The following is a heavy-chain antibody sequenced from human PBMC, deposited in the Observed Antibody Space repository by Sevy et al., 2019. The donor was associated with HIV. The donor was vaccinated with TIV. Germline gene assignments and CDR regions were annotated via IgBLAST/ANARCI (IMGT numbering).Heavy chain of an antibody. CDR1: GYTFTSYY. D-gene: IGHD2-15*01. CDR2: VNPSGGST. CDR3: ARGSGGRSGWFDP. V-gene: IGHV1-46*01. J-gene: IGHJ5*02. Sequence: ASVKVSCKASGYTFTSYYMNWVRQAPGQELEWMGIVNPSGGSTSYAQKFQGRVTMTRDTSTSTVYMELSRLRSEDTAVYYCARGSGGRSGWFDPWGQGTLVTVSS.